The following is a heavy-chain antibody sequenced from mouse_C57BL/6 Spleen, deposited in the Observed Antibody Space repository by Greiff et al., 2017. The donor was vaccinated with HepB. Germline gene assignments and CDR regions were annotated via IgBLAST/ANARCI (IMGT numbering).Heavy chain of an antibody. CDR2: IYPGNSDT. CDR3: TRNYYGSSSASHFDY. V-gene: IGHV1-5*01. J-gene: IGHJ2*01. Sequence: EVQLQQSGTVLARPGASVKMSCKTSGYTFTSYWMHWVKQRPGQGLEWIGAIYPGNSDTSYNQKFKGKAKLTAVTSASTAYMELSSLTNEDSAVYYCTRNYYGSSSASHFDYWGQGTTLTVSS. D-gene: IGHD1-1*01. CDR1: GYTFTSYW.